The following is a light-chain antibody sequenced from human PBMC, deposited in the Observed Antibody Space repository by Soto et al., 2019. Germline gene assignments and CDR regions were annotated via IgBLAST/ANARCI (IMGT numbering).Light chain of an antibody. CDR2: DAS. V-gene: IGKV1-33*01. CDR3: QHYDNLLLT. Sequence: DLQMTQSPSSLSASVGDRVTSTCQASQDINTYLNWYQQKPGKAPNRLIYDASKLETGVPSRFSGGGSGTDFTFTVTSLQPEDISTYFCQHYDNLLLTFGGGTKVEL. CDR1: QDINTY. J-gene: IGKJ4*01.